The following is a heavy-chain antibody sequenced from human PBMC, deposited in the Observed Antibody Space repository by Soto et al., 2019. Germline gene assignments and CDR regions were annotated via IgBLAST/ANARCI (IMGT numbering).Heavy chain of an antibody. J-gene: IGHJ6*02. CDR1: GGTFSSYA. V-gene: IGHV1-69*01. D-gene: IGHD2-2*02. Sequence: QVQLVQSGAEVKKPGSSVKVSCKASGGTFSSYAISWVRLAPGQGLEWMGGIIPIFGTANYAQKFQGRVTITADESTSTAYMELSILRSEDTAVYYCARGHCSSTSCYTSSYYYYYGMDVWGQGTTVTVSS. CDR2: IIPIFGTA. CDR3: ARGHCSSTSCYTSSYYYYYGMDV.